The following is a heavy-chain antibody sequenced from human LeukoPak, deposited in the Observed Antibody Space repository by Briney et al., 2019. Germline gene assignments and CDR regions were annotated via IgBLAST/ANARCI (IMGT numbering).Heavy chain of an antibody. J-gene: IGHJ4*02. CDR1: GFTFSSYN. CDR2: ISSSSIYI. D-gene: IGHD3-22*01. CDR3: ARLITTPYYFDY. V-gene: IGHV3-21*01. Sequence: PGGSLRLSCAASGFTFSSYNMNWVRQAPGKGLEWVSSISSSSIYISYPDSVKGRFTVSRDNAKNSLYLQMNSLRAEDTAVYYCARLITTPYYFDYWGQGTLVTVSS.